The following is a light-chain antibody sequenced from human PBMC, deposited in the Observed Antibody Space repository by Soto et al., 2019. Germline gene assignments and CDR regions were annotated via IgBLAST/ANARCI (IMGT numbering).Light chain of an antibody. Sequence: ISLTQYPATLSASPVERAKLSCRASQSVSTNLAWYQQKPGQAPRLLIYGASTRATGIPARFSGSGSGTEFTLTISSLQSEDFAVYYCQQYNNWLRTFGQGTKVDIK. CDR2: GAS. V-gene: IGKV3-15*01. J-gene: IGKJ1*01. CDR1: QSVSTN. CDR3: QQYNNWLRT.